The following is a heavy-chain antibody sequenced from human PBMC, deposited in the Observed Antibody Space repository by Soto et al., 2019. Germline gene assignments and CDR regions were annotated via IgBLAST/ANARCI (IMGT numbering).Heavy chain of an antibody. CDR1: GFTFSSYW. V-gene: IGHV3-7*01. CDR2: IKQDGSEK. D-gene: IGHD3-3*01. CDR3: ARDQREYYDFWSGYYNYYYYYMDV. J-gene: IGHJ6*03. Sequence: PGGSLRLSCAASGFTFSSYWMSWVRQAPGKGLEWVANIKQDGSEKYYVDSVKGRFTIPRDNAKNSLYLQMNSLRAEDTAVYYCARDQREYYDFWSGYYNYYYYYMDVWGKGTTVTVSS.